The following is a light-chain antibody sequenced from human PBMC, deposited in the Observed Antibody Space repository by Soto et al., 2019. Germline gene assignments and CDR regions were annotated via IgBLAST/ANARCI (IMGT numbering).Light chain of an antibody. CDR3: SSYSISTAYL. Sequence: QSALTQPASMSGSPGQSITISCTGTSSDVGGYDYVSWYQLHPGKAPKLMVFEVNNRPSGVSYRFSGSKSGNTASLTISGLQAEDEAAYFCSSYSISTAYLFGTGTKVTVL. CDR2: EVN. J-gene: IGLJ1*01. CDR1: SSDVGGYDY. V-gene: IGLV2-14*01.